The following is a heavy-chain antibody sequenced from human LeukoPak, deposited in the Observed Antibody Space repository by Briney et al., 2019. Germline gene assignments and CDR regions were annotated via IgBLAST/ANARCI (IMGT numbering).Heavy chain of an antibody. CDR1: GGSISSFY. D-gene: IGHD3-16*01. Sequence: SETLSLTCTVYGGSISSFYWSWIRQPPGEGLEWIGYIYYSGSTNYNPSLKSRVTISVDTSKNQFSLKLSSVTAADTAGYYCARRGLLGGFDYWGQGTLVTVSS. CDR3: ARRGLLGGFDY. CDR2: IYYSGST. J-gene: IGHJ4*02. V-gene: IGHV4-59*12.